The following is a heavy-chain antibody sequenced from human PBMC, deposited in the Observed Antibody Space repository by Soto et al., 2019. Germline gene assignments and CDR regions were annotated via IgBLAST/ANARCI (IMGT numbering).Heavy chain of an antibody. V-gene: IGHV1-69*13. Sequence: ASVKVSCKASGGTFSSYAISWVRQAPGQGLEWMGGIIPIFGTANYAQKFQGRVTITADESTSTAYMELSSLRSEDTAVYYCARLRLHAKALGPRYYYGMDVWGQGTTVTVSS. CDR1: GGTFSSYA. D-gene: IGHD4-4*01. CDR2: IIPIFGTA. J-gene: IGHJ6*02. CDR3: ARLRLHAKALGPRYYYGMDV.